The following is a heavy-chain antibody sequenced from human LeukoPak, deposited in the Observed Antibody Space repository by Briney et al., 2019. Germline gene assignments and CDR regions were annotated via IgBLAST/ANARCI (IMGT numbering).Heavy chain of an antibody. D-gene: IGHD6-13*01. J-gene: IGHJ6*02. CDR2: IYHSGNT. V-gene: IGHV4-38-2*02. CDR1: GYSISSAYY. Sequence: PSETLSLTCTVSGYSISSAYYWGWIRQPPGKGLEWIGSIYHSGNTYYNSSLKSRVTISVDTSKNQFSLKLSSVTAADTAVYYCGKVGIAAAGGQVDYGMDVWGQGTTVTVSS. CDR3: GKVGIAAAGGQVDYGMDV.